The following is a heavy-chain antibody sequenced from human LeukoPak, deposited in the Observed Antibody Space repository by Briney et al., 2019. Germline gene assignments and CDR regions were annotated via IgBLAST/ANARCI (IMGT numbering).Heavy chain of an antibody. D-gene: IGHD3-9*01. Sequence: GGSLRLSCAASGFTFSSYAMSWVRQAPGKGLEWVSAISGSGGSTYYADSVKGRFTISRDNSKNTLYLQMNSLRAEDTPVYYYAKDFDFDWLGSPHFFDYWGQGTLVTVSS. CDR2: ISGSGGST. CDR3: AKDFDFDWLGSPHFFDY. V-gene: IGHV3-23*01. CDR1: GFTFSSYA. J-gene: IGHJ4*02.